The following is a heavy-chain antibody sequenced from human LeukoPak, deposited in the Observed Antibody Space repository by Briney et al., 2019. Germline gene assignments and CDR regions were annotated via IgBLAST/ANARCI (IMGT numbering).Heavy chain of an antibody. V-gene: IGHV4-39*01. Sequence: SETLSLTCTVSGVSITSSSYYWGWIRQPPGKGLEWIGSIYYSGTTYYNPSLKSRVTKSVDTSKNQFSLKLTSVTAADTAVYYCARSVAGGKYFFDDWGQGTQVTVSS. J-gene: IGHJ4*02. D-gene: IGHD2-8*02. CDR1: GVSITSSSYY. CDR3: ARSVAGGKYFFDD. CDR2: IYYSGTT.